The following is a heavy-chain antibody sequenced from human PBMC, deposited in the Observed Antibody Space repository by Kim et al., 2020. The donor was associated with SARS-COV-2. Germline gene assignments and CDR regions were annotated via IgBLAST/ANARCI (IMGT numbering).Heavy chain of an antibody. CDR3: ARVGLTGWERSPFDY. V-gene: IGHV3-53*01. J-gene: IGHJ4*02. Sequence: DSVEGQSTSSRYNSKNNLYLQMNSLSAEDTAVYYCARVGLTGWERSPFDYWGQGTLVTVSS. D-gene: IGHD1-26*01.